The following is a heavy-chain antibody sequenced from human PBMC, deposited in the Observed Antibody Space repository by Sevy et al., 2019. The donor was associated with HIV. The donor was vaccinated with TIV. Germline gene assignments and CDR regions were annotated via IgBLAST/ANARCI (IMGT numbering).Heavy chain of an antibody. J-gene: IGHJ6*02. CDR1: GFTVSSNY. Sequence: GGYLRLSCAASGFTVSSNYMSWVRQAPGKGLEWVSVIYSGGSTYYADSVKGRFTISRDNSKNTLYLQMNSLRAEDTAVYYCARDTTRYCSSTSCYTNYYYYGMDVWGQGTTVTVSS. D-gene: IGHD2-2*02. CDR3: ARDTTRYCSSTSCYTNYYYYGMDV. CDR2: IYSGGST. V-gene: IGHV3-53*01.